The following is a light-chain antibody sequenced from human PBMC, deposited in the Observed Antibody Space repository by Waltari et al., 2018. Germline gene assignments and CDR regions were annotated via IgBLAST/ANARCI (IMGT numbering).Light chain of an antibody. CDR3: QQRHWPWT. CDR2: NTS. J-gene: IGKJ1*01. CDR1: QNIGNW. Sequence: DIVLTQFPSTLSLSPGERATLSCGASQNIGNWLAWYQQKPGQAPRLLIYNTSNRATGIPARFSGGGSGTDFTLTISSRKPEDSAVYYCQQRHWPWTFGQGTKVEIK. V-gene: IGKV3-11*01.